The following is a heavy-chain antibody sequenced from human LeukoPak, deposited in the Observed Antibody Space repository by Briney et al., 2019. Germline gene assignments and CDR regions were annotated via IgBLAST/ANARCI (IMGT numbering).Heavy chain of an antibody. Sequence: SETPSLTCTVSGGSISSSSYYWGWIRQPPGKGLEWIGSIYYSGSTYYNPSLKSRVTISVDTSKNQFSLKLSSVTAADTAVYYCARGRAPSRWLFILNAFDIWGQGTMVTVSS. J-gene: IGHJ3*02. V-gene: IGHV4-39*07. D-gene: IGHD3-22*01. CDR2: IYYSGST. CDR1: GGSISSSSYY. CDR3: ARGRAPSRWLFILNAFDI.